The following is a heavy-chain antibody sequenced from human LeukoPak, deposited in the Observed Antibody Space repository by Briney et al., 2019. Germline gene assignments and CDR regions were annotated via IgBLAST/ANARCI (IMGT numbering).Heavy chain of an antibody. CDR2: IIPIFGTA. Sequence: SVKVSCKASGGTFSSYAISWVRQAPGQGLEWMGGIIPIFGTANYAQKFQGRVTITADESTSTAYMELSSLRSEDTAVYYCARDSAAWYSYGPHYYYYGMDVWGQGTAVTVSS. J-gene: IGHJ6*02. CDR3: ARDSAAWYSYGPHYYYYGMDV. CDR1: GGTFSSYA. D-gene: IGHD5-18*01. V-gene: IGHV1-69*13.